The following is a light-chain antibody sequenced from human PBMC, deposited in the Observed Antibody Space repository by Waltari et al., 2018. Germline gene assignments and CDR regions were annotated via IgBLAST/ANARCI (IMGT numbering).Light chain of an antibody. CDR1: QSVINSADNKNK. V-gene: IGKV4-1*01. CDR2: WAS. Sequence: DIVMTHSPDSLTVSLGERATINCKSSQSVINSADNKNKLAWYQQKAGQPPKLLIYWASTRESGVPDRFSGSGSGTDFTLTISSLQAEDVAVYYCQQYYRVPFTFGPGTKVDIK. J-gene: IGKJ3*01. CDR3: QQYYRVPFT.